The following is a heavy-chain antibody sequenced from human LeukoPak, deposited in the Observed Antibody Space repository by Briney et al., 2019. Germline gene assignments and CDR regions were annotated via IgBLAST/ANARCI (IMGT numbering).Heavy chain of an antibody. CDR2: ISYDGSNK. CDR1: GITFSSYA. CDR3: ARDFGSGGYLAYYFDY. D-gene: IGHD3-10*01. V-gene: IGHV3-30*04. J-gene: IGHJ4*02. Sequence: PGRSLRLSCAASGITFSSYAMHWARQAPGKGLEWVAVISYDGSNKYYADSVKGRFTISRDNSKNTLYLQMNSLRAEDTAVYYCARDFGSGGYLAYYFDYWGQGTLVTVSS.